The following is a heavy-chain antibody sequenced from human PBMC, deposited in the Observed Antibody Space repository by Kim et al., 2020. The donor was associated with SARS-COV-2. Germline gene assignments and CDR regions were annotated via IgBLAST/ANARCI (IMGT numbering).Heavy chain of an antibody. J-gene: IGHJ5*02. CDR1: GGSISSSSYY. Sequence: SETLSLTCTVSGGSISSSSYYWGWIRQPPGKGLEWIGSIYYSGSTYYNPSLKSRVTISVDTSKNQFSLKLSSVTAADTAVYYCARDIAAAVNWHNWFDPCGQGTLVTLSS. D-gene: IGHD6-13*01. CDR3: ARDIAAAVNWHNWFDP. V-gene: IGHV4-39*01. CDR2: IYYSGST.